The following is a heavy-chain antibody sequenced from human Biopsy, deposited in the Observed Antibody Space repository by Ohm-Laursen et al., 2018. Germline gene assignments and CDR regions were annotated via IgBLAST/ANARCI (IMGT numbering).Heavy chain of an antibody. J-gene: IGHJ6*02. CDR1: GESSSGYF. CDR3: ARGSGYFKLDV. D-gene: IGHD5-12*01. V-gene: IGHV4-34*01. CDR2: INQSGST. Sequence: PGTLSLTCAVNGESSSGYFWNWIRQPPGKGLEWIGEINQSGSTKYNPSLKRRPSLSADSSNSQFSLRLTSVTAADTAIYYCARGSGYFKLDVWGQGTTVTVSS.